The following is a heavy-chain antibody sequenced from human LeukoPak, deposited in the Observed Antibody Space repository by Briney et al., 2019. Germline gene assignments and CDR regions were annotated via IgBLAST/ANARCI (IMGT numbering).Heavy chain of an antibody. J-gene: IGHJ5*02. CDR1: GFTFGDYA. CDR2: ISSSSSYI. CDR3: ARDYCSSTSCLGWFDP. D-gene: IGHD2-2*01. V-gene: IGHV3-21*01. Sequence: GGSLRLSCTASGFTFGDYAMSWFRQAPGKGLEWVSSISSSSSYIYYADSVKGRFTISRDNAKNSLYLQMNSLRAEDTAVYYCARDYCSSTSCLGWFDPWGQGTLVTVSS.